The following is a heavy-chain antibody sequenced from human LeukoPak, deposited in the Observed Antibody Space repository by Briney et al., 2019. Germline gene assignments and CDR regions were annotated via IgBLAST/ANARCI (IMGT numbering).Heavy chain of an antibody. CDR1: GYTFTRYY. J-gene: IGHJ6*02. V-gene: IGHV1-46*01. CDR2: INPSDGST. Sequence: ASVKVSCKASGYTFTRYYMHWVRRAPGQGLEWMGIINPSDGSTSYAQKFQGRVTMTRDTSTSKVYMEVSSLTSEDTAVYYCARDLGGGLGMDVWGQGTTVTVSS. CDR3: ARDLGGGLGMDV. D-gene: IGHD3-10*01.